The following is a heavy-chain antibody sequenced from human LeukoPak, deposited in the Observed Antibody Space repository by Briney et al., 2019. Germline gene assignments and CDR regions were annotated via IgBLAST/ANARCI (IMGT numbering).Heavy chain of an antibody. Sequence: SETLSLTCAVHGGSFSGYYWSWIRQPPGKGLEWIGEINHSGSTNYNPSLKSRVTISVDTSKNQFSLKLSSVTAADTAVYYCARGYCSSTSCYGFDYWGQGTLVTVSS. J-gene: IGHJ4*02. D-gene: IGHD2-2*01. V-gene: IGHV4-34*01. CDR3: ARGYCSSTSCYGFDY. CDR2: INHSGST. CDR1: GGSFSGYY.